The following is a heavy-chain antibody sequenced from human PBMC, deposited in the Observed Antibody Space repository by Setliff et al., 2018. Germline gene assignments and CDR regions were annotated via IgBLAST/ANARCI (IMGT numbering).Heavy chain of an antibody. V-gene: IGHV7-4-1*02. CDR2: INTNTGNP. CDR1: GYSFSTYA. Sequence: ASVKVSCKASGYSFSTYAMSWIRQAPGQGLEWMGWINTNTGNPSYAQGFTGRVVFSLDTSVSTAYLQISSLKPEDTAVYYCARASRFGTAINKGDYNMDVWGNGTTVTVSS. J-gene: IGHJ6*03. CDR3: ARASRFGTAINKGDYNMDV. D-gene: IGHD2-21*02.